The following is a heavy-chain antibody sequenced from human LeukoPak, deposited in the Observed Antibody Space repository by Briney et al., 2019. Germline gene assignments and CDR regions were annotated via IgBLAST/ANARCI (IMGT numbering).Heavy chain of an antibody. CDR2: IWYDGSNK. D-gene: IGHD3-9*01. V-gene: IGHV3-33*01. CDR1: GFTFSSYG. CDR3: AREGPSYYDILTGSTAGNWFDP. Sequence: GGSLRLSCAASGFTFSSYGMHWVRQAPGKGLEWVAVIWYDGSNKYYADSVKGRFTISRDNSKNTLYLQMNSLRAEDTAVYYCAREGPSYYDILTGSTAGNWFDPWGQGTLVTVSS. J-gene: IGHJ5*02.